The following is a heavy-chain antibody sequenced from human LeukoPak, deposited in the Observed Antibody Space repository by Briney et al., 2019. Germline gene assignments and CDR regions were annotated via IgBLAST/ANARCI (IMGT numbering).Heavy chain of an antibody. CDR3: ARGGSYYGSGKDSFDP. J-gene: IGHJ5*02. Sequence: SVKVSCKASGGTFSSYAISWVRQAPGQGLEWMGRIIPILGIANYAQKFQGRVTITADKSTSTAYMELSSLRSEDTAVYYCARGGSYYGSGKDSFDPWGQGTLVTVSS. V-gene: IGHV1-69*04. CDR2: IIPILGIA. CDR1: GGTFSSYA. D-gene: IGHD3-10*01.